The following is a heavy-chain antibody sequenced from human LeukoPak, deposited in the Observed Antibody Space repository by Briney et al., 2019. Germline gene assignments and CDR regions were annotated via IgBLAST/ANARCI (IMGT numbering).Heavy chain of an antibody. CDR2: IYYSGST. Sequence: PSETLSLTCTVSAGSISSSSYYWGWLRQPPGKGLEWIGSIYYSGSTYYNPSLKSRVTISVDTSKNQFSLKLSSVTAADTAVYYCARQQPRYSSGWAFDYWGQGTLVTVSS. V-gene: IGHV4-39*01. D-gene: IGHD6-19*01. CDR1: AGSISSSSYY. J-gene: IGHJ4*02. CDR3: ARQQPRYSSGWAFDY.